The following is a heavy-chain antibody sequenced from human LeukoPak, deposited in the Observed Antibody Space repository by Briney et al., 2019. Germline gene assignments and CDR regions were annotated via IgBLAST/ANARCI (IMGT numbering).Heavy chain of an antibody. J-gene: IGHJ4*02. V-gene: IGHV3-48*04. Sequence: GGSLRLSCAASGFTFSSYSMNWVRQAPGKGLEWVSYISSSSSTIYYADSVKGRFTISRDNTKNSLYLQMNSLRAEDTAVYYCARDYYDSSGYSQLDYWGQGTLVTVSS. CDR2: ISSSSSTI. CDR3: ARDYYDSSGYSQLDY. D-gene: IGHD3-22*01. CDR1: GFTFSSYS.